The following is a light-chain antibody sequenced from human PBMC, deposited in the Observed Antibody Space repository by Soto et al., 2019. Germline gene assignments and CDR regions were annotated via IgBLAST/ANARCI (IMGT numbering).Light chain of an antibody. CDR1: QGIRSY. CDR2: DAS. Sequence: AIQLTQSPSSLSASVGDRVTITCRASQGIRSYLAWYQQKPGKAPKLLIYDASSLESGVPSRFSGSGSGTEFTLTISSLQPDDFATYYCQHYNSYSEAFGQGTKVDIK. CDR3: QHYNSYSEA. V-gene: IGKV1-13*02. J-gene: IGKJ1*01.